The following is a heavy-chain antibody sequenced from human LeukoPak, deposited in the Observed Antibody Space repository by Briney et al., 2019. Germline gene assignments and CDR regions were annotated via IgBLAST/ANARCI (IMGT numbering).Heavy chain of an antibody. CDR2: ISSGSSYK. D-gene: IGHD3-10*01. CDR3: AKGSGFNPYATGF. CDR1: GFSFSTYS. Sequence: GGSLRLSCAASGFSFSTYSMNWVRQAPGKGLEWVSFISSGSSYKYYADSVKGRFTISRDNSKNTLYLQMNSLRAEDTAVYYCAKGSGFNPYATGFWGQGTLVTVSS. J-gene: IGHJ4*02. V-gene: IGHV3-21*01.